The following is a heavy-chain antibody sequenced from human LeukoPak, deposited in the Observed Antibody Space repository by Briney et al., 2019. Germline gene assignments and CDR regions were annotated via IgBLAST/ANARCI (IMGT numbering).Heavy chain of an antibody. D-gene: IGHD5-24*01. CDR2: IRGSGSTI. Sequence: GGSLRLSCAASGFTFSSYAMNWVRQAPGKGLEWLSYIRGSGSTIYYTDSVKGRFTISRDNAKNSLYLQMNSLRAEDTAVYYCAKDRGRDGYNYSDYWGQGTLVTVSS. CDR3: AKDRGRDGYNYSDY. CDR1: GFTFSSYA. J-gene: IGHJ4*02. V-gene: IGHV3-48*04.